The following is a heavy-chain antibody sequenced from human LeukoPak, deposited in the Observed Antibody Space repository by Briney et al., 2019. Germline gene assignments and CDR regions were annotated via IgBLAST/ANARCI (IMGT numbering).Heavy chain of an antibody. D-gene: IGHD3-10*02. J-gene: IGHJ3*02. CDR3: AREPITLSAFDI. V-gene: IGHV4-34*01. Sequence: SETLSLTCTVSGGSISSYYWSWIRQPPGKGLEWIGEINHSGSTNYNPSLKSRVTISVDTSKNQFSLKLSSVTAADTAVYYCAREPITLSAFDIWGQGTMVTVSS. CDR2: INHSGST. CDR1: GGSISSYY.